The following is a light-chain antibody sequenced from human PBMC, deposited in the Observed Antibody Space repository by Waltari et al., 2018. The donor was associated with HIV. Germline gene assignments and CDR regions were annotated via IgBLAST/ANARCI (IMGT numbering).Light chain of an antibody. Sequence: QSVLTPPPSASGTPGQRVTISCSGSRSNIGSNYVYWYQQLPGTAPKRVIYRNNQRPSGVPDRFSGSKSGTSASLAISGLRSEDEADYYCAAWDDSLSGPWVFGGGTKLTVL. CDR1: RSNIGSNY. CDR3: AAWDDSLSGPWV. CDR2: RNN. J-gene: IGLJ3*02. V-gene: IGLV1-47*01.